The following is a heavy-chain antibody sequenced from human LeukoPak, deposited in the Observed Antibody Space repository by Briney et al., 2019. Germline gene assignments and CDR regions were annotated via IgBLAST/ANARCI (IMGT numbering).Heavy chain of an antibody. CDR2: INPSGGST. CDR3: ARGEGVLRFLEWYYGMDV. D-gene: IGHD3-3*01. J-gene: IGHJ6*02. CDR1: GYTFTGYY. V-gene: IGHV1-46*01. Sequence: ASVKVSCKASGYTFTGYYMHWVRQAPGQGLEWMGIINPSGGSTSYAQKFQGRVTMTRDTSTSTVYMELSSLRSEDTAVYYCARGEGVLRFLEWYYGMDVWGQGTTVTVSS.